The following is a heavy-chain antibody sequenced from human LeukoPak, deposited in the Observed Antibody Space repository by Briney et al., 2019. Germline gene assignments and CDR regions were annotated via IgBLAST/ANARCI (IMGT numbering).Heavy chain of an antibody. CDR2: ISSSRSYI. J-gene: IGHJ4*02. V-gene: IGHV3-21*01. CDR3: ARSWKRDGYNFGY. CDR1: GFTFSSYS. D-gene: IGHD5-24*01. Sequence: PGGSLRLSCAASGFTFSSYSMNWVRQAPGKGLEWVSSISSSRSYIYYADSVKGRFTISRDNAKNSLYLQMNSLRAEDTAVYYCARSWKRDGYNFGYWGQGTLVTVSS.